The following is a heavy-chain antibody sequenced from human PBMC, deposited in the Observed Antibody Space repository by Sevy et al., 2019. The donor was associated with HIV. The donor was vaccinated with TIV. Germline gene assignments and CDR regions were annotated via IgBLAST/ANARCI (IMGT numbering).Heavy chain of an antibody. J-gene: IGHJ3*02. D-gene: IGHD3-10*01. CDR2: ISYDGSNK. CDR3: ARSTMVRGVTNAFDI. CDR1: GFTFSSYA. Sequence: GGSLRLSCAASGFTFSSYAMHWVRQAPGKGLEWVAVISYDGSNKYYADSVKGRFTISRENSKNTLYLQMNSLRAEDTAVYYCARSTMVRGVTNAFDIWGQGTMVTVSS. V-gene: IGHV3-30-3*01.